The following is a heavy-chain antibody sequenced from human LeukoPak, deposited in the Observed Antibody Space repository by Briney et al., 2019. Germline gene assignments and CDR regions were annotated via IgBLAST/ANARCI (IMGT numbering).Heavy chain of an antibody. CDR3: ARADERGYSYGYYYYYMDV. CDR1: GYTFTSSD. J-gene: IGHJ6*03. Sequence: ASVTVSCKASGYTFTSSDINGVRPATGQGLEWMGWMNPNSGNTGYAQKFQGRVTMTRNTSISTAYMELSSLGSEDTAAYYCARADERGYSYGYYYYYMDVWGKGTTVTVSS. V-gene: IGHV1-8*01. D-gene: IGHD5-18*01. CDR2: MNPNSGNT.